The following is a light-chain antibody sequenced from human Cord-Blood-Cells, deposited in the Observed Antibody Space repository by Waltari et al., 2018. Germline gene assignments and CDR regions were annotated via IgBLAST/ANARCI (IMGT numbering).Light chain of an antibody. CDR2: EVI. CDR1: SSDVGSYNR. CDR3: SSYTSSSRVV. V-gene: IGLV2-18*02. Sequence: QSALTQPPSVSGSPGQSVTISCTGTSSDVGSYNRVSWYQQPPGTAPKLMIYEVINRPSGVPDRFSGSKSGNTASLTISGLQAEYEADYYCSSYTSSSRVVFGGGTKLTVL. J-gene: IGLJ2*01.